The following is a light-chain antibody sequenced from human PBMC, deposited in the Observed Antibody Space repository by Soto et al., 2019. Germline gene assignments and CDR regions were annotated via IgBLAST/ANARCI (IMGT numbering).Light chain of an antibody. CDR1: TSDVGGYNY. CDR2: EVN. Sequence: QSVLTQPPSASGSPGQSVTISYTGTTSDVGGYNYVSWYQLHPDKVPKLIIYEVNKRPSGVPDRFSGSKSGSTASLTVSGLQAEDEADYFCSSYAGSKNFILFGGGTKVTVL. V-gene: IGLV2-8*01. J-gene: IGLJ2*01. CDR3: SSYAGSKNFIL.